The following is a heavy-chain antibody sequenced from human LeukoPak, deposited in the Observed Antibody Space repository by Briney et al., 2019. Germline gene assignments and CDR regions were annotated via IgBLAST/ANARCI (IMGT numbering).Heavy chain of an antibody. CDR3: AKDRSTSNILTGYQDN. D-gene: IGHD3-9*01. CDR1: GFTFSSYG. Sequence: QPGRSLRLSCAASGFTFSSYGMHWVRQAPGKGLEWVAVISYDGGNKHYADPVNGRFTISRDNSKNTLYLQMNSLRAEDTAVYYCAKDRSTSNILTGYQDNWGQGTLVTVSS. CDR2: ISYDGGNK. V-gene: IGHV3-30*18. J-gene: IGHJ4*02.